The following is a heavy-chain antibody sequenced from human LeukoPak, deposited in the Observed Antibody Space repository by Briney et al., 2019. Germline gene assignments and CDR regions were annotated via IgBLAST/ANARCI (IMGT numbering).Heavy chain of an antibody. CDR1: GFTFSISW. CDR3: ARDTALDI. J-gene: IGHJ3*02. V-gene: IGHV3-7*01. CDR2: IKQDGSEK. Sequence: GGSLRLSCAASGFTFSISWMTWVRQAPGQGLEWVANIKQDGSEKYYVDSVKGRFTISRDNAKNSLYLQMNSLRAEDTAVYYCARDTALDIWGQGTMVTVSS.